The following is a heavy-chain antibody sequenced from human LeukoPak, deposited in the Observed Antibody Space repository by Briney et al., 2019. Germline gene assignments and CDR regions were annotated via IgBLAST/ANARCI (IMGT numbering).Heavy chain of an antibody. Sequence: GGSLRLSCAASGFTFSSYAMTWVRQAPGKGLEWVGRIRSNSDGGTIDYAAPVKGRFTLSRDDSKNTLYLQMNSLQTEDTAVYYCATDFYDSTWGQGTLVTVSS. CDR3: ATDFYDST. J-gene: IGHJ5*02. CDR2: IRSNSDGGTI. D-gene: IGHD3-22*01. V-gene: IGHV3-15*01. CDR1: GFTFSSYA.